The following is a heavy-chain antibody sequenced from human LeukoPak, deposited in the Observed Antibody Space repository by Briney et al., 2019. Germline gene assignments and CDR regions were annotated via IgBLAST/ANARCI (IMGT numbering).Heavy chain of an antibody. V-gene: IGHV3-23*01. CDR3: AKSDCGGDCHLLDY. D-gene: IGHD2-21*02. CDR1: GFTFSTYA. Sequence: GGSLRLSCAASGFTFSTYAVSWVRQAPGKGLEWVSHFGGSGGTIYYADSVKGRFTISRDNSKNTLYLQMNSLRAEDTAVYYCAKSDCGGDCHLLDYWGQGTLVTVSP. CDR2: FGGSGGTI. J-gene: IGHJ4*02.